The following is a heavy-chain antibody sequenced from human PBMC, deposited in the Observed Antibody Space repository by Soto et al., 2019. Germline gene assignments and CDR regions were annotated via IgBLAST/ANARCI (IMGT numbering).Heavy chain of an antibody. CDR2: ISAYNGNT. J-gene: IGHJ4*02. CDR3: ARGGYYDILTGYSPVDY. V-gene: IGHV1-18*01. CDR1: GYTFTSYG. D-gene: IGHD3-9*01. Sequence: GASVKVSCKASGYTFTSYGISWVRQAPGQGLEWMGWISAYNGNTNYAQKLQGRVTMTTDTSTSTAYMELRSLRSDDTAVYYCARGGYYDILTGYSPVDYWGQGTPVTVSS.